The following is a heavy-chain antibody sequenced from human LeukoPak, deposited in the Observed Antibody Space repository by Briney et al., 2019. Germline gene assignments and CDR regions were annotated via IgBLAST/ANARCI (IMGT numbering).Heavy chain of an antibody. D-gene: IGHD3-9*01. CDR3: ARDLSTLTDYYYYYMDV. Sequence: PLETLSLTCTVSGGSINTYYWTWIRQPAGKGLEWIGRIYSSGNTNYNPSLKSRVTMSLDTSKNQFSLNLNSVTAADTAVYYCARDLSTLTDYYYYYMDVWGEGATVTISS. V-gene: IGHV4-4*07. J-gene: IGHJ6*03. CDR2: IYSSGNT. CDR1: GGSINTYY.